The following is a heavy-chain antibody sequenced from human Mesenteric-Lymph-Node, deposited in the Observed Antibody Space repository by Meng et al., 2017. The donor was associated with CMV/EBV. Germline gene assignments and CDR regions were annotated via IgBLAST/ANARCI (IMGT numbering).Heavy chain of an antibody. D-gene: IGHD3-3*01. J-gene: IGHJ5*02. CDR1: CYPFSNFG. CDR3: ARDPHEFWSPYFFDP. Sequence: SCYPFSNFGISWVRQAPGRGLEWMGWIDANDGNTKFAQEFQGRVTLTTYTSTTTVYMELKNLRSDDTAVYYCARDPHEFWSPYFFDPWGQGTLVTVSS. V-gene: IGHV1-18*01. CDR2: IDANDGNT.